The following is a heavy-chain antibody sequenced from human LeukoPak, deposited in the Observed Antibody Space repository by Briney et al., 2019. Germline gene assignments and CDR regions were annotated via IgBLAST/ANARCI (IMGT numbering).Heavy chain of an antibody. CDR1: GFNFSGAA. V-gene: IGHV3-73*01. CDR2: IRSKTNGYMT. D-gene: IGHD6-19*01. Sequence: GESLTLSCAASGFNFSGAAMHWARQASGKGLEWVGRIRSKTNGYMTTFAASVKGRFTISRDDAKNTVDLHMSSLKAEDTAVYYCFVAEVGYWGQGTLVTVSP. J-gene: IGHJ4*02. CDR3: FVAEVGY.